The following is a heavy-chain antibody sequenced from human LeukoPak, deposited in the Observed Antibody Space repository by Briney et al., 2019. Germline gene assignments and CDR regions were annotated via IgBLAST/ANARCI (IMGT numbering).Heavy chain of an antibody. J-gene: IGHJ4*02. CDR2: IKHNGGEK. CDR1: GFTFTDYF. D-gene: IGHD3-22*01. V-gene: IGHV3-7*01. CDR3: ARDRGWRTSGYYLYHFDY. Sequence: GGSLRLSCVASGFTFTDYFMSWVRQAPGKGLEWVASIKHNGGEKCYVDSVKGRFTISRDNAKNALYLEMSSLRVEDTAVYYCARDRGWRTSGYYLYHFDYWGQGTLVTFAS.